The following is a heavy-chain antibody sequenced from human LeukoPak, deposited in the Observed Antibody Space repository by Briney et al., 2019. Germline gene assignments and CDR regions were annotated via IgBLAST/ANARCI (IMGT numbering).Heavy chain of an antibody. V-gene: IGHV3-21*01. CDR2: ISSSSYI. D-gene: IGHD5-12*01. J-gene: IGHJ4*02. CDR1: GFTFSSYI. CDR3: ASWLRLGGGTLDY. Sequence: GGSLRLSCAASGFTFSSYIMNWVRQAPGKGLEWVSSISSSSYIYYADSVKGRFTISRDNAKNSLYLQMNSLRAEDTAVYYCASWLRLGGGTLDYWGQGTLVTVSS.